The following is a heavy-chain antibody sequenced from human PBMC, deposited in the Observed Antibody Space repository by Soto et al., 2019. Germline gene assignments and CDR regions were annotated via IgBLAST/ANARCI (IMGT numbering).Heavy chain of an antibody. CDR2: IKSKTDGGTT. Sequence: KPVGSLRLSCAASGFTFSNAWMSWVRQAPGKGLEWVGRIKSKTDGGTTDYAAPVKGRFTISRDDSKNTLYLQMNSLKTEDTAVYYCTTMYYYDRPAWPGGQGTLVTVSS. D-gene: IGHD3-22*01. V-gene: IGHV3-15*01. CDR3: TTMYYYDRPAWP. CDR1: GFTFSNAW. J-gene: IGHJ4*02.